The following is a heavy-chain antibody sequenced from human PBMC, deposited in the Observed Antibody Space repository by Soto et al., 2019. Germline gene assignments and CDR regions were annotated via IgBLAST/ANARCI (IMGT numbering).Heavy chain of an antibody. D-gene: IGHD4-17*01. CDR3: ANLYSDHDAK. Sequence: EEQLLESGGDLVQPGGSLRLSCAVSAFAITKHAWHWVRQAPGKGLEWVSAIAGDGSTYYAESVKGRFTISRDISKNTLYQQMDSLRAEDTAIYYCANLYSDHDAKWGQGTQVTVSS. J-gene: IGHJ4*02. CDR2: IAGDGST. V-gene: IGHV3-23*01. CDR1: AFAITKHA.